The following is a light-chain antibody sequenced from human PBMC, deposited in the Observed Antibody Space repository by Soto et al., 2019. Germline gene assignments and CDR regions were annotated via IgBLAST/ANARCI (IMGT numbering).Light chain of an antibody. Sequence: DIQMTQSPSSVSASVGDRVTITCRASQDITRWLAWYQQKPGKAPKLLIYAASSLQSGVPSRFSGSGSGTDFTLTISSLQPDDFATYYCQQADSFPITFGQGTRLDIK. CDR2: AAS. CDR3: QQADSFPIT. CDR1: QDITRW. J-gene: IGKJ5*01. V-gene: IGKV1-12*01.